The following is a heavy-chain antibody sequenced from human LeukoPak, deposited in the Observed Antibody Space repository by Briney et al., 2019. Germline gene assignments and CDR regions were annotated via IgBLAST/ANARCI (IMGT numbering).Heavy chain of an antibody. Sequence: GGPLTLLCAVSGFLYNRYHKRGARRATGKALVGVSAFCGGGGSIYYADSVKGGFTISRDNTKNTLYLQLNSLRAEDTAVDYCAKDRRVYSSSLGLFDYWGQGTLVTVSS. V-gene: IGHV3-23*01. CDR2: FCGGGGSI. D-gene: IGHD6-6*01. CDR3: AKDRRVYSSSLGLFDY. J-gene: IGHJ4*02. CDR1: GFLYNRYH.